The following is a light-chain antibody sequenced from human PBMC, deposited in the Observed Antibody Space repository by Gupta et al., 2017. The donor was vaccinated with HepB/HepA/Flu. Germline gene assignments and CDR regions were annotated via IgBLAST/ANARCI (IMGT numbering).Light chain of an antibody. CDR3: CSHTTSDTWV. V-gene: IGLV2-23*02. CDR2: EVS. Sequence: QSALTQPASVSGSPGQSVTISCTGTSSDVGTYNLVSWYQQHPGKAPKVIIYEVSERPSGVSHRFSGSKSGNTASLTISGLLAEDEADYYCCSHTTSDTWVFGGGTKLTVL. J-gene: IGLJ3*02. CDR1: SSDVGTYNL.